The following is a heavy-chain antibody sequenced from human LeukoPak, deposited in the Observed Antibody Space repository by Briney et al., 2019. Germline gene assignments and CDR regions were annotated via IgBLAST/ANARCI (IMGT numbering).Heavy chain of an antibody. CDR2: IIPILGIA. Sequence: ASVKVSCKASGGTFSSYAISWVRQAPGQGLEWMGRIIPILGIANYAQKFQGRVTITADKSTSTAYMELSSLRSEDTAVYYCASQVSTYYFDYWGQGTLVTVSS. V-gene: IGHV1-69*04. J-gene: IGHJ4*02. CDR1: GGTFSSYA. CDR3: ASQVSTYYFDY.